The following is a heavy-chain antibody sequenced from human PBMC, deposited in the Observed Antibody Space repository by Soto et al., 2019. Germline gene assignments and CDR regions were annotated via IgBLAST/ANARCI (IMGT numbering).Heavy chain of an antibody. CDR2: IYPVDSDT. Sequence: PGASLKISCKGSGYSFTSYWIGWVRQMPGKGLEWMGIIYPVDSDTRYNPSFQGQVTISADQSITTAYLQWSSLRASDTAIYYCASGSRDCSGGSCYSHWGQGTLVTVSS. CDR1: GYSFTSYW. J-gene: IGHJ4*02. CDR3: ASGSRDCSGGSCYSH. V-gene: IGHV5-51*01. D-gene: IGHD2-15*01.